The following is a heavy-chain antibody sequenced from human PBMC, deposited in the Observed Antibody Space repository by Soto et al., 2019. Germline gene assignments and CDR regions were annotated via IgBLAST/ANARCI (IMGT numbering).Heavy chain of an antibody. D-gene: IGHD3-22*01. CDR1: GYTFTSYY. J-gene: IGHJ3*02. CDR3: ARDEGAYYSDSSGYLDI. V-gene: IGHV1-46*01. Sequence: QVQLVQSGAEVKKPGASVKVSCKASGYTFTSYYMHWVRQAPGQGLEWMGIINPSGGSTSYAQKFQGRVTMTRDTSTSTVYMERSSLRSEDTVEYYCARDEGAYYSDSSGYLDIWGQGTMVTVSS. CDR2: INPSGGST.